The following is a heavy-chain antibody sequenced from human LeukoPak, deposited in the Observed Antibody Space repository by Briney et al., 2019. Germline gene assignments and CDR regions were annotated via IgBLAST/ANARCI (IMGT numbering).Heavy chain of an antibody. CDR3: ARNAGYCSSTSCYAGFDY. J-gene: IGHJ4*02. CDR2: IYDSGST. D-gene: IGHD2-2*01. V-gene: IGHV4-39*07. Sequence: SSETLSLTCTVSGGSISSNNYFWGWIRQPPGKGLEWIGSIYDSGSTYYNPSLKSRVTISVDRSKNQFSLKLSSVTAADTAVYYCARNAGYCSSTSCYAGFDYWGQGTLVTVSS. CDR1: GGSISSNNYF.